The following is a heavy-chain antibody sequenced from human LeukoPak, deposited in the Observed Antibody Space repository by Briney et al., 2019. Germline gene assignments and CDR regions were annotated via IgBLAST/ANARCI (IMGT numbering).Heavy chain of an antibody. V-gene: IGHV1-2*02. CDR1: GYTFTGYY. Sequence: ASVKVSCKASGYTFTGYYMHWVRQAPGQGLEWMGWINPNSGGTNYAQEFHGRVTMTRDTSISTAYMELSRLRSDDTAVYYCARENCSSTSCYSRFDYWGQGTLVTVSS. CDR3: ARENCSSTSCYSRFDY. D-gene: IGHD2-2*01. J-gene: IGHJ4*02. CDR2: INPNSGGT.